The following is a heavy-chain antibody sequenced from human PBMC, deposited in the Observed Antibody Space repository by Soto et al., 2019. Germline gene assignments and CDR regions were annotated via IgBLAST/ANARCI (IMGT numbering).Heavy chain of an antibody. Sequence: AVGSPSLCCEASGFTLSSYWMHLVRQAPGKGLVWVSRINSDGSSTSYADSVKGRFTISRDNAKNTLYLQMNSLRAEDTAVYYCARIRLQLFDYWGQGTLVTVSS. CDR2: INSDGSST. CDR1: GFTLSSYW. D-gene: IGHD4-4*01. CDR3: ARIRLQLFDY. J-gene: IGHJ4*02. V-gene: IGHV3-74*01.